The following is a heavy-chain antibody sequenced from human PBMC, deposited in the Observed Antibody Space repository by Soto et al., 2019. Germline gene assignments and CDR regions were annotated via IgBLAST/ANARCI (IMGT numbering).Heavy chain of an antibody. Sequence: QVQLQESGPELVKPSQTLSLTCTVSGGSISTNGHYWTWIRQHPGKGLEWIAYIYYTGNSYLNPSLKSRLSISVDTSQNQFSLELRSVTAADTAVYYCAREQWGYDSWGQGTLVTVSS. D-gene: IGHD2-15*01. CDR1: GGSISTNGHY. CDR2: IYYTGNS. J-gene: IGHJ4*02. CDR3: AREQWGYDS. V-gene: IGHV4-31*03.